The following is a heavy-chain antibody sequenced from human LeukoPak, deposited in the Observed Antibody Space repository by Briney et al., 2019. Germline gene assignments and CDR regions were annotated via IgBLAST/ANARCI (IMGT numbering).Heavy chain of an antibody. Sequence: PGGSLRLSCAGSGFTFSDFSMSWIRQAPGKGLDCVSYITSTGTTIYYAASVKGRFTISRDNAKDSLYLQMNSLRAEDTAVYYCARARSGDYVLDYWGQGTLVTVSS. CDR2: ITSTGTTI. V-gene: IGHV3-11*01. J-gene: IGHJ4*02. CDR1: GFTFSDFS. CDR3: ARARSGDYVLDY. D-gene: IGHD4-17*01.